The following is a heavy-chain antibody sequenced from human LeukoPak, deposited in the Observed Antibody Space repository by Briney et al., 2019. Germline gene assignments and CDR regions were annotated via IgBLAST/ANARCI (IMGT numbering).Heavy chain of an antibody. CDR1: GFTFIDYA. CDR2: ISGSGGNT. CDR3: AKDKGWGYSAYDCYGMDV. Sequence: PGGSLRLSCAASGFTFIDYAMSWVRQAPGKGLEWVSGISGSGGNTYYADSVKGRFTISRDNSKNTLYLQMSSLRPEDTAIYYCAKDKGWGYSAYDCYGMDVWGQGTTVTVSS. J-gene: IGHJ6*02. V-gene: IGHV3-23*01. D-gene: IGHD1-26*01.